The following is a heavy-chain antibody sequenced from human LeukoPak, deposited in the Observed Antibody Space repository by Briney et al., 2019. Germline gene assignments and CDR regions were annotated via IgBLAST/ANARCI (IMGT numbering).Heavy chain of an antibody. CDR1: GGSFSGYY. CDR2: INHSGST. J-gene: IGHJ4*02. V-gene: IGHV4-34*01. CDR3: ARGGRRGYDYVWGSYRLDY. D-gene: IGHD3-16*02. Sequence: SETLSLTCAVYGGSFSGYYWSWIRQPPGKGLEWIGEINHSGSTNYNPSLKSRVTISVDTSKNQSSLKLSSVTAADTAVYYCARGGRRGYDYVWGSYRLDYWGQGTLVTVSS.